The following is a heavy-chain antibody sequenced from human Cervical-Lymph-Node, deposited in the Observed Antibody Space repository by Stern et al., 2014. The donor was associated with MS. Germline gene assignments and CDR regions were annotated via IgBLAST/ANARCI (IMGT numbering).Heavy chain of an antibody. CDR2: IITLFHPA. D-gene: IGHD2-21*02. V-gene: IGHV1-69*18. CDR1: GGAFSDFA. CDR3: ARDKVTGGAYWYFDL. J-gene: IGHJ2*01. Sequence: QVQLVQSGAEVKKPGSSVNVSCKASGGAFSDFAISWVRQAPGQGLEWMGKIITLFHPALYAQNFQGRVTITADESTSTAYIHLSSLSSDDTAVYYCARDKVTGGAYWYFDLCGRGTLVTVSS.